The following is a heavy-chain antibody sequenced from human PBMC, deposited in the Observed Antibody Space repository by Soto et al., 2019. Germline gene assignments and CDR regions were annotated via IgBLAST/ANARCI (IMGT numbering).Heavy chain of an antibody. V-gene: IGHV4-31*03. CDR3: ARKVPAAISWYFDL. D-gene: IGHD2-2*01. Sequence: QVQLQESGPGLVKPSQTLSLTCTVSGGSISSGGYYWSWIRQHPGKGLEWIGYIYYSGSTYYNPSLKSRVTXXVXTXXNQFSLKLSSVTAADTAVYYCARKVPAAISWYFDLWGRGTLVTVSS. CDR2: IYYSGST. J-gene: IGHJ2*01. CDR1: GGSISSGGYY.